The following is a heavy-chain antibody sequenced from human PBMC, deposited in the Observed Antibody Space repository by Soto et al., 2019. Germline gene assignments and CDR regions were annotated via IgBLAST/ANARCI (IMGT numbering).Heavy chain of an antibody. V-gene: IGHV1-18*01. J-gene: IGHJ4*02. CDR3: ARELNPDSSDYFSFAY. Sequence: ETSVKVSCKTSGYSFTAYGLAWLRQAPGQRPEWLGWVGTNNANTNYAQKFQGRVTMTTDRSTTTTYMELRSLRSDDTAVYYCARELNPDSSDYFSFAYWGQGTLVTVSS. CDR1: GYSFTAYG. CDR2: VGTNNANT. D-gene: IGHD3-22*01.